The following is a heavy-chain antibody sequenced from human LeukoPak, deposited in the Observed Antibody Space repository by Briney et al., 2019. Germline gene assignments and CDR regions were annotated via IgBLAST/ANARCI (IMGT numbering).Heavy chain of an antibody. D-gene: IGHD2-21*02. J-gene: IGHJ4*02. CDR1: GFSFGSYG. V-gene: IGHV3-23*01. CDR2: ITYNSDTT. CDR3: AKDRDAVTARGFDH. Sequence: GGSLRLSCAASGFSFGSYGMSWVRQAPGKGLQWVSVITYNSDTTYYADSVKGRFTISRDNSKNTLYLQINSLRAEDTAVYFCAKDRDAVTARGFDHWGQGTLVTVSS.